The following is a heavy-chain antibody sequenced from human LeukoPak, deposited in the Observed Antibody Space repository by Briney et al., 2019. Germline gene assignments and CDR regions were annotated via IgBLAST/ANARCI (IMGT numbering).Heavy chain of an antibody. CDR2: ISGSGGTT. CDR3: AKDYYYDSSGYYYGDAFDI. CDR1: GFTFSAYA. Sequence: GGSLRLSCAASGFTFSAYAMAWVRQAPGKGLEWVSTISGSGGTTYSADSVRGRFTISRDNSKNILYLQVNSLRAGDTAVYYCAKDYYYDSSGYYYGDAFDIWGQGTMVTVSS. D-gene: IGHD3-22*01. V-gene: IGHV3-23*01. J-gene: IGHJ3*02.